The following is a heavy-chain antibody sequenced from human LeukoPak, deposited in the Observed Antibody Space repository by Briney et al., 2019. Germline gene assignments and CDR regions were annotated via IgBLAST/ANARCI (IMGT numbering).Heavy chain of an antibody. CDR1: GLTFSSFW. J-gene: IGHJ5*01. CDR3: ATYLYASSAFDS. CDR2: IKEDGREM. Sequence: PGGSLRLSCAASGLTFSSFWMSWVRHAPGKGLEWVAHIKEDGREMYYVDSVKGRFTISRDNAKNSLSLQMNSLRSEDTAVYYCATYLYASSAFDSWGQGTLVTVSS. D-gene: IGHD3-22*01. V-gene: IGHV3-7*05.